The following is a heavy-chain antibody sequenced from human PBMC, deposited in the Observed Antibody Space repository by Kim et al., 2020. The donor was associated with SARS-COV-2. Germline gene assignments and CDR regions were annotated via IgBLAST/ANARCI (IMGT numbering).Heavy chain of an antibody. Sequence: SVKVSCKASGGTFSSYAISWVRQAPGQGLEWMGGIIPIFGTANYAQKFQGRVTITADESTSTAYMELSSLRSEDTAVYYCARCPLGYDSSGYYGTPAEYFQHWGQGTLVTVSS. J-gene: IGHJ1*01. D-gene: IGHD3-22*01. CDR2: IIPIFGTA. CDR3: ARCPLGYDSSGYYGTPAEYFQH. V-gene: IGHV1-69*13. CDR1: GGTFSSYA.